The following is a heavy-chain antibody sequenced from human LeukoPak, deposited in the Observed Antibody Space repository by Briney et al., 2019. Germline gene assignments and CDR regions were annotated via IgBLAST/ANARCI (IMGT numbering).Heavy chain of an antibody. V-gene: IGHV3-23*01. CDR3: ARAPVTSCRGAFCYPFDL. Sequence: GGSLRLSCTVSGFTVSSNSMSWVRQVPGKGLEWVSATSSSDDGTYHADSVRGRFTIYRDNFRNTLYLQMNRLRVEDAALYYCARAPVTSCRGAFCYPFDLWGQGVLVTVSS. CDR2: TSSSDDGT. J-gene: IGHJ4*02. CDR1: GFTVSSNS. D-gene: IGHD2-21*01.